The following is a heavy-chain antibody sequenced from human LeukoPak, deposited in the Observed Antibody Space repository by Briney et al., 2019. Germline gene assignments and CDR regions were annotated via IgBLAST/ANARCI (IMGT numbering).Heavy chain of an antibody. Sequence: PSETLSLTCTVSGGSIGHSSYYWGWIRQPPGKGLEWIGRIYYSGSTYYNPSLESRVTISIDTSKNQFSLKLSSVTAADTAVYYCARHRPPARSGSGNHLFDSWGQGTLVTVPS. CDR2: IYYSGST. CDR1: GGSIGHSSYY. V-gene: IGHV4-39*01. D-gene: IGHD3-10*01. J-gene: IGHJ4*02. CDR3: ARHRPPARSGSGNHLFDS.